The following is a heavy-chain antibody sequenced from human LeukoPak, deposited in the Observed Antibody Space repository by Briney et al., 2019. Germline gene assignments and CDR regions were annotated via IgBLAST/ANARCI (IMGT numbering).Heavy chain of an antibody. J-gene: IGHJ4*02. CDR1: GYTFTSYY. CDR2: INPSGGST. Sequence: GASVKVSCKASGYTFTSYYMHWVRQAPGQGLEWMGIINPSGGSTSYAQKFQGRVTVTRDTSTSTVYMELSSLRSEDTAVYYCARSTAVAGRFDYWGQGTLVTVSS. V-gene: IGHV1-46*01. CDR3: ARSTAVAGRFDY. D-gene: IGHD6-19*01.